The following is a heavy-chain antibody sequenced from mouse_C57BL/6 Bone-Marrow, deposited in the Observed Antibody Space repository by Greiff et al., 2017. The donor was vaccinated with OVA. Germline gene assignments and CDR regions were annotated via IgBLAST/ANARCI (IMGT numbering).Heavy chain of an antibody. CDR3: AVDDY. J-gene: IGHJ2*01. CDR1: GFTFSDYY. V-gene: IGHV5-12*01. Sequence: EVKLMESGGGLVQPGASLKLSCAASGFTFSDYYMYWVRQTPEKRLEWVAYISHGGGSTYYPDTVKGRSTISRDNAKNTLYLQLSRLKSEDTAMYYCAVDDYWGQGTTLTVSS. CDR2: ISHGGGST.